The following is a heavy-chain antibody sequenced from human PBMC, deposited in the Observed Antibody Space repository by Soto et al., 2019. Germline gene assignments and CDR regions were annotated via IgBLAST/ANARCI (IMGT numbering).Heavy chain of an antibody. Sequence: GGSLRLSCAASGFTFSSYGMHWVRQAPGKGLEWVAVISYDGSNKYYADSVKGRFTISRDNSKNTLYLQMNSLRAEDTAVYYCAKDDQQLVRNWFDPWGQGTLVTVSS. D-gene: IGHD6-13*01. CDR2: ISYDGSNK. J-gene: IGHJ5*02. V-gene: IGHV3-30*18. CDR1: GFTFSSYG. CDR3: AKDDQQLVRNWFDP.